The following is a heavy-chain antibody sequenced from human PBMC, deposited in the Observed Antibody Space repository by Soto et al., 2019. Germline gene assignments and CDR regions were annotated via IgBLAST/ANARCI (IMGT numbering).Heavy chain of an antibody. J-gene: IGHJ6*02. D-gene: IGHD3-3*01. CDR3: ARDRVLRFYYYYGMDV. CDR1: GGSVSSGSYY. Sequence: SETLSLTCTVSGGSVSSGSYYWSWIRQPPGKGLEWIGYIYYGGSTNYNPSLKSRVTISVDTSKNQFSLKLSSVTAADTAVYYCARDRVLRFYYYYGMDVWGQGTTVTVSS. CDR2: IYYGGST. V-gene: IGHV4-61*01.